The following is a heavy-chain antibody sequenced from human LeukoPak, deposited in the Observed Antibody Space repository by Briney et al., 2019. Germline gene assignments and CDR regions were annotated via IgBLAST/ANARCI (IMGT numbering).Heavy chain of an antibody. D-gene: IGHD6-13*01. J-gene: IGHJ4*02. Sequence: GGSLRLSCAASGFTFSSYSMNWVSQAPGKGLEWVSSISSSSSYIYYADSVKGRFTISRDNAKNSLYLQMNSLRAEDTAVYYCARSGYSSSWSRIDYWGQGTLVTVSS. CDR3: ARSGYSSSWSRIDY. CDR1: GFTFSSYS. V-gene: IGHV3-21*01. CDR2: ISSSSSYI.